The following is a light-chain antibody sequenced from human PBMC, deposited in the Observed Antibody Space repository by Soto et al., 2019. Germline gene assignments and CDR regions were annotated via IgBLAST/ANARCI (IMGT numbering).Light chain of an antibody. J-gene: IGKJ1*01. CDR2: GAS. CDR3: QQYGTSPRT. V-gene: IGKV3-20*01. Sequence: EIVLTQSPGTLSLSPGERATLSCRASQSVSNYLAWYQQKPGQAPRPLIYGASSRATGIPDRFSGSGSQTDFTLTISRLEPEDFAVYYCQQYGTSPRTFGQGTKVDIK. CDR1: QSVSNY.